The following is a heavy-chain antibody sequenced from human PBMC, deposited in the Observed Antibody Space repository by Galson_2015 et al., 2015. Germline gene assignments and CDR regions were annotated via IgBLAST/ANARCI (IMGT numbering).Heavy chain of an antibody. Sequence: LRLSCAASGFTFSSYEMNWVRQPPGKGLEWIGEIHHTRGTNYNPSLKSRVTISVDTSKNQFSLKVSSVTAADTAVYYCARHLYCTSASCYPSLDYWDQGTLVTVSS. CDR1: GFTFSSYE. CDR3: ARHLYCTSASCYPSLDY. V-gene: IGHV4-34*01. D-gene: IGHD2-2*01. CDR2: IHHTRGT. J-gene: IGHJ4*02.